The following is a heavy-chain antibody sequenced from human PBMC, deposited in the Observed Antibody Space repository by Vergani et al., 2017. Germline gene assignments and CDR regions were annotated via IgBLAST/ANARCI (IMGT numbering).Heavy chain of an antibody. Sequence: QITLKESGPTLVKPTQTLTLTCTVSGFSVSSSGVGVAWIRQPPGKALECLAIIYWNDDKRYSPSLMGRLTIAKDTSRNQVVLTMTNMDPVDTATYYCAHRDIFDHNYEYLDYWGPGTLVTVSS. CDR2: IYWNDDK. D-gene: IGHD4-11*01. CDR1: GFSVSSSGVG. V-gene: IGHV2-5*01. J-gene: IGHJ4*02. CDR3: AHRDIFDHNYEYLDY.